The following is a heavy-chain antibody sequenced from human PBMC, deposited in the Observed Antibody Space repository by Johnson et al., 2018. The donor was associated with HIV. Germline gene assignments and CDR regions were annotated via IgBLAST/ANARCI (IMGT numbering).Heavy chain of an antibody. D-gene: IGHD3-3*01. V-gene: IGHV3-30*18. CDR1: GFTFSSYG. J-gene: IGHJ3*02. CDR2: ISYDGSNN. CDR3: AKDLVRFLEWLGAFDI. Sequence: QVQLVESGGGVVQPGRSLRLSCAASGFTFSSYGMHWVRQAPGKGLEWVAVISYDGSNNYYADSVKGRFTISRDNSKNTLYLQMNSLRAEDTAVYYCAKDLVRFLEWLGAFDIWGQGTMVTVSS.